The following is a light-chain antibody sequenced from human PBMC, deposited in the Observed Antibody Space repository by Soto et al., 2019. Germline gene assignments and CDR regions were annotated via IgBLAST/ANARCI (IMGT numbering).Light chain of an antibody. CDR1: QSVGSY. CDR2: DAS. V-gene: IGKV3-11*01. J-gene: IGKJ2*01. CDR3: QQRSIWPRNT. Sequence: DILLTQSPATLSLSPGERATLSCRASQSVGSYLAWYQQKPGQPPRLLIYDASNRATGIPARFSGSGSGTDFTLTISSLEPEDVAVYYCQQRSIWPRNTFGLGTKLEIK.